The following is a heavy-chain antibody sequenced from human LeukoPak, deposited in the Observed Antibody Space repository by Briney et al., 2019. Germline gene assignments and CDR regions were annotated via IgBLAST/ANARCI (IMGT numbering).Heavy chain of an antibody. J-gene: IGHJ4*02. CDR2: IIPILGIA. CDR3: ARGRYCSSTSCYTPFDY. Sequence: SVKVSCKASGGTFSSYAISWVRQAPGQGLEWMGRIIPILGIANYAQKFQGRVTITADKSTSTAYMELSSLRSEDTAVYYCARGRYCSSTSCYTPFDYWGQGTLVTVSS. CDR1: GGTFSSYA. D-gene: IGHD2-2*02. V-gene: IGHV1-69*04.